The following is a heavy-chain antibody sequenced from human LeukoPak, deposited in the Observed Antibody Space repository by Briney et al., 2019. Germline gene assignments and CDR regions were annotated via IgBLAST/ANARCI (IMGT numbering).Heavy chain of an antibody. V-gene: IGHV3-23*01. CDR2: ISGSGGST. Sequence: PGGSLRLXCAASGFTCSSYAMSWVRRAPGKGLESVSAISGSGGSTYYADSVKGRFTISRDNSKNTLYLQMNSLRAEDTAVYYCAKEGGIAAAGYRYYFDYWGQGTLVTVSS. D-gene: IGHD6-13*01. CDR3: AKEGGIAAAGYRYYFDY. J-gene: IGHJ4*02. CDR1: GFTCSSYA.